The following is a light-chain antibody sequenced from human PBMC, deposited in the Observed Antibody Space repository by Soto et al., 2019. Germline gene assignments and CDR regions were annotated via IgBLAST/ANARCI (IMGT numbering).Light chain of an antibody. J-gene: IGKJ2*01. Sequence: EIVLTQSPGTLSLSPGERATLSCRASQSVRSSHLGWYQQKPGQAPRLLIYSASSRATGVPHRFSGSGSGTDFTLTISRLEPEDFALYYCHHYDSAGTFGQGTTLEI. CDR2: SAS. CDR3: HHYDSAGT. V-gene: IGKV3-20*01. CDR1: QSVRSSH.